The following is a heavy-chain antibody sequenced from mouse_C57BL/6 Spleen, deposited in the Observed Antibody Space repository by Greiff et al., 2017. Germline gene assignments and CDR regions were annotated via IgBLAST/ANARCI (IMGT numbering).Heavy chain of an antibody. D-gene: IGHD2-12*01. Sequence: EVKLVESGGGLVQPGGSMKLSCVASGFTFSNYWMNWVRQSPEKGLEWVAQIRLKSDNYATPYAESVKGRFTISRDDSKSSVYLQMNNLRAEDTGIYYCTGYYSALYWYFDVWGTGTTVTVSS. J-gene: IGHJ1*03. V-gene: IGHV6-3*01. CDR2: IRLKSDNYAT. CDR1: GFTFSNYW. CDR3: TGYYSALYWYFDV.